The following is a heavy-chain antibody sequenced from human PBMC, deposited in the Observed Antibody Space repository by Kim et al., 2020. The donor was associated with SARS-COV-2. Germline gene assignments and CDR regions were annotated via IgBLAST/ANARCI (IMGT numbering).Heavy chain of an antibody. V-gene: IGHV7-4-1*02. CDR1: GYTFTSYA. CDR3: ARGSLGYFDWITYYYYGMDV. Sequence: ASVKVSCKASGYTFTSYAMNWVRQAPGQGLEWMGWINTNTGNPTYAQGFTGRFVFSLDTSVSTAYLQISSLKAEDTAVYYCARGSLGYFDWITYYYYGMDVWGQGTTVTVSS. CDR2: INTNTGNP. D-gene: IGHD3-9*01. J-gene: IGHJ6*02.